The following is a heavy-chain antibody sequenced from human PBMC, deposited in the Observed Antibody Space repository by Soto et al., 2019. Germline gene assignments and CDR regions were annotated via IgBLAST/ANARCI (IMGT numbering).Heavy chain of an antibody. D-gene: IGHD5-18*01. J-gene: IGHJ3*02. CDR2: INHSGST. CDR1: GGSFSGYY. CDR3: ARTGYSYANDAFDI. V-gene: IGHV4-34*01. Sequence: LSLTCAVYGGSFSGYYWSWIRQPPGKGLEWIGEINHSGSTNYNPPLKSRVTISVDTSKNQFSLKLSSVTAADTAVYYCARTGYSYANDAFDIWGQGTMVTVSS.